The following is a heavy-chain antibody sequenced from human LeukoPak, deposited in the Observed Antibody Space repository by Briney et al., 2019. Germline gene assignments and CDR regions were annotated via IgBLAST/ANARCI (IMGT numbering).Heavy chain of an antibody. J-gene: IGHJ4*02. CDR2: ISSSGSTI. CDR1: GFTFSDYY. CDR3: ARGAYYGSRSYYPSPDY. Sequence: GGSLRLSCAASGFTFSDYYMSWIRQAPGKGLEWVSYISSSGSTIYYADSVKGQVTISMDNAKKSLYLQMNSLRAEDTAVYYCARGAYYGSRSYYPSPDYWGQGTLVTVSS. D-gene: IGHD3-10*01. V-gene: IGHV3-11*01.